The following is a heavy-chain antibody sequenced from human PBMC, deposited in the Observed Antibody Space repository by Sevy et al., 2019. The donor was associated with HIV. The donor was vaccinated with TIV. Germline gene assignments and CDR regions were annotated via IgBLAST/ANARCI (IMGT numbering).Heavy chain of an antibody. CDR1: GYTLTELS. CDR3: ATTYYDILTGYFDY. V-gene: IGHV1-24*01. D-gene: IGHD3-9*01. Sequence: ASVKVSCKVSGYTLTELSMHWVRQAPGKGLEWMGGFDPEDGETIYAQKFQGRVTMNEDTSTDTAYMELSSLRSEDTAVYYCATTYYDILTGYFDYWGQGTLVTVSS. CDR2: FDPEDGET. J-gene: IGHJ4*02.